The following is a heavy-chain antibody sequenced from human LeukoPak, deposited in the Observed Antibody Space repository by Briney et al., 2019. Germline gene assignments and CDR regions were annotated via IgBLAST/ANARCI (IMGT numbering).Heavy chain of an antibody. CDR3: ARDYLCYDY. D-gene: IGHD2-15*01. CDR1: GGTFSSYA. J-gene: IGHJ4*02. CDR2: IIPIFGTA. Sequence: GASVKVSCKASGGTFSSYAISWVRQAPGQGLEWMGGIIPIFGTANYAQKFQGRVTMTRDTSISTAYMELSRLRSDDTAVYYCARDYLCYDYWGQGTLVTVSS. V-gene: IGHV1-69*05.